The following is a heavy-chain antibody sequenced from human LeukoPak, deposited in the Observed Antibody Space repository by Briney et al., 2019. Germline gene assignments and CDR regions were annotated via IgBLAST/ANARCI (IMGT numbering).Heavy chain of an antibody. CDR3: ARERIAVAGYNWFDP. CDR1: GFTFSGYA. V-gene: IGHV3-30-3*01. Sequence: PGGSLRLSCAASGFTFSGYAMHWVRQAPGKGLEWVAVISYDGSNKYYADSVKGRFTISRDNSKNTLYLQMNSLRAEDTAVYYCARERIAVAGYNWFDPWGQGTLVTVSS. J-gene: IGHJ5*02. D-gene: IGHD6-19*01. CDR2: ISYDGSNK.